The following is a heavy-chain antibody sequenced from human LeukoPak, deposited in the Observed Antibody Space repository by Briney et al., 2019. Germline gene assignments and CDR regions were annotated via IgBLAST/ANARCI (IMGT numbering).Heavy chain of an antibody. Sequence: YWIGWVRQMPGKGLEWMGIIYPGDSDTRYSPSFQGQVTISADKSISTAYLQWSSLKASDTAMYYCARPAGYGDYNLDYWGQGTLVTVSS. CDR2: IYPGDSDT. V-gene: IGHV5-51*01. CDR1: YW. J-gene: IGHJ4*02. CDR3: ARPAGYGDYNLDY. D-gene: IGHD4-17*01.